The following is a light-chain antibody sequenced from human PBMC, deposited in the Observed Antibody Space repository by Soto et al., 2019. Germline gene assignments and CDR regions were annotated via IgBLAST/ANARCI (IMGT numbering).Light chain of an antibody. CDR2: EVN. CDR3: SSYAGSNNFVV. J-gene: IGLJ2*01. V-gene: IGLV2-8*01. CDR1: SSDVGGYNY. Sequence: QSALTQPPSASGSPGQSVTISCTGTSSDVGGYNYVSWYQQHPGKAPKLMIYEVNKRPSGVPDRFSGSKSGNTAFLTVSGLQAEDEADYYCSSYAGSNNFVVFGGWTKLTVL.